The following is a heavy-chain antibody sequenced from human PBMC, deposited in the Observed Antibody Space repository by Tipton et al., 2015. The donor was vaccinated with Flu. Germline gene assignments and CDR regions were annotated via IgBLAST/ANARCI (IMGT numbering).Heavy chain of an antibody. V-gene: IGHV4-61*02. CDR2: IYTSGST. D-gene: IGHD3-22*01. CDR3: ARAGWLLPFDY. Sequence: LSLTCTVSGGSISSGSYYWSWIRQPAGKGLEWIGRIYTSGSTNYNPSLKSRVTISVDTSKNQFSLKLSSVTAADTAVHYCARAGWLLPFDYWGQGTLVTVSS. CDR1: GGSISSGSYY. J-gene: IGHJ4*02.